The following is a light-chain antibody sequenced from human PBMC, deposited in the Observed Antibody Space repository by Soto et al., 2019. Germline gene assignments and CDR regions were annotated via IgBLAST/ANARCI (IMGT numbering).Light chain of an antibody. CDR3: SSYTSISTYV. V-gene: IGLV2-14*01. J-gene: IGLJ1*01. Sequence: QSALTQPASVSGSPGQSITISCTGTSSDVGGYSFVSWYQQHPDKAPKLMIYDVTNRPSGVSNRFSGSKSGNTASLTISGLQAEDEADYYCSSYTSISTYVFGTGTKLTVL. CDR1: SSDVGGYSF. CDR2: DVT.